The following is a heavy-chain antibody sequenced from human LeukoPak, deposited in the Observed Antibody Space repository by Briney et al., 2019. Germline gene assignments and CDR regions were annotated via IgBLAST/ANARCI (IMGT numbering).Heavy chain of an antibody. CDR3: VRLRRNSDTSGYYYYYDY. J-gene: IGHJ4*02. D-gene: IGHD3-22*01. Sequence: GGSLRLSCAASGYTFSSYSITWVRQAPGKGLEWVSSISVRSNYIYYADSVRGRFSISRDDARDSLYLQMNSLRAEDTAVYYCVRLRRNSDTSGYYYYYDYWGQGTLVTVSS. CDR1: GYTFSSYS. V-gene: IGHV3-21*01. CDR2: ISVRSNYI.